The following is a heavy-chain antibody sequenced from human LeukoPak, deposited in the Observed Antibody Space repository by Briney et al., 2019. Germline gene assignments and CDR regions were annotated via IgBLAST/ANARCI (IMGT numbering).Heavy chain of an antibody. Sequence: GASVKVSCKASGYTFTGYYMHWVRQAPGQGLEWMGWINPNSGGTNYAQKFQGRVTMTRDTSISTAYMELSRLRSDDTAVYYCARDYRYCSAGSCYPQPIDYWGQGTLVTVSS. D-gene: IGHD2-15*01. J-gene: IGHJ4*02. CDR2: INPNSGGT. V-gene: IGHV1-2*02. CDR3: ARDYRYCSAGSCYPQPIDY. CDR1: GYTFTGYY.